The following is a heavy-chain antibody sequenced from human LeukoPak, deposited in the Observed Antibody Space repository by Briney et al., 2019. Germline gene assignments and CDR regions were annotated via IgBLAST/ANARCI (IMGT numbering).Heavy chain of an antibody. J-gene: IGHJ4*02. D-gene: IGHD3-22*01. V-gene: IGHV4-59*01. CDR1: GGSISSYY. CDR3: ARGSLDYYDSSGLDY. CDR2: IYYSGST. Sequence: SETLSLTCTVSGGSISSYYWSWIRQPPGKGLEWIGYIYYSGSTNYNPSLKSRVTISVDTSKNQFSLELSSVTAADTAVYFCARGSLDYYDSSGLDYWGQGTLVTVSS.